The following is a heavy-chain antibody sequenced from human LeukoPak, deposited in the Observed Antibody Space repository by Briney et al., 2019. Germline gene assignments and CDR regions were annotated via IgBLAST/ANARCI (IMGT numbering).Heavy chain of an antibody. J-gene: IGHJ5*02. V-gene: IGHV4-34*01. D-gene: IGHD2-21*02. CDR1: GGSFSGYY. CDR2: INHSGST. CDR3: ARGARTAPLWGP. Sequence: SETLSLTCAVYGGSFSGYYWSWIRQPPGKGLEWIGEINHSGSTNYNPSLKSRVTISVDTSKNQFSLKLSSVTAADTAVYYCARGARTAPLWGPWGQGTLVTVSS.